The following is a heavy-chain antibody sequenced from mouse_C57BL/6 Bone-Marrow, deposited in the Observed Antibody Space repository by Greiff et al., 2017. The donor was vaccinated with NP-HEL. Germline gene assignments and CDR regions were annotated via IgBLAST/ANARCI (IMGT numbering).Heavy chain of an antibody. D-gene: IGHD4-1*01. CDR3: ERHDWDDAMDY. V-gene: IGHV10-1*01. J-gene: IGHJ4*01. CDR2: IRSKSNNYAT. Sequence: DVKLVESGGGLVQPKGSLKLSCAASGFSFNTYAMNWVRQAPGKGLEWVARIRSKSNNYATSYADSVKDRFTISRDDSESMLYLQMNNLKTEDTAMYYCERHDWDDAMDYWGQGTSVTVSS. CDR1: GFSFNTYA.